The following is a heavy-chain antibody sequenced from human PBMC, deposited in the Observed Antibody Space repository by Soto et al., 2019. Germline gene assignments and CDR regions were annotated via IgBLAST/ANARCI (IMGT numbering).Heavy chain of an antibody. J-gene: IGHJ4*02. CDR3: ARVSLWGVVVITPFDY. CDR1: GYTFTSYG. V-gene: IGHV1-18*01. D-gene: IGHD3-22*01. Sequence: GASVKVSCKASGYTFTSYGISWVRQAPGQGLEWMGWISAYNGNTNYAQKLQGRVTMTTDTSTSTAYMELRSLRSDDTAVYYCARVSLWGVVVITPFDYWGQGTLVTVSS. CDR2: ISAYNGNT.